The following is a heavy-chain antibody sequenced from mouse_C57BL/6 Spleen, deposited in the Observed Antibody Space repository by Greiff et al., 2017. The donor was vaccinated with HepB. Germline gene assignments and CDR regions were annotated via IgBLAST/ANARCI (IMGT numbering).Heavy chain of an antibody. CDR1: GFTFSDYY. Sequence: EVQLVESGGGFVQPGGSLKLSCAASGFTFSDYYMHWVRQTPEKRLEWVAYISNGGGSTYYPDTVKGRFTISRDNAKNTLYLQMSRLKSEDTAMYYCARQGEWYAMDYWGQGTSVTVSS. J-gene: IGHJ4*01. D-gene: IGHD1-3*01. CDR3: ARQGEWYAMDY. CDR2: ISNGGGST. V-gene: IGHV5-12*01.